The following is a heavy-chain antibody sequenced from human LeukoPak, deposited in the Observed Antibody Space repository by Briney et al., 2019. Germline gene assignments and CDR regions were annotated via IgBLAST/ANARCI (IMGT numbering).Heavy chain of an antibody. Sequence: SETLSLTCTVSGGSISSYYWSWIRQPPGKGLEWIGYIYYSGSTNCNPSVKSRVAMSVDTSKKQFSLKLSSLTAADTAVYYCARSDSSGYPYAFDIWGQGTMVTVSS. CDR2: IYYSGST. CDR3: ARSDSSGYPYAFDI. CDR1: GGSISSYY. J-gene: IGHJ3*02. V-gene: IGHV4-59*01. D-gene: IGHD3-22*01.